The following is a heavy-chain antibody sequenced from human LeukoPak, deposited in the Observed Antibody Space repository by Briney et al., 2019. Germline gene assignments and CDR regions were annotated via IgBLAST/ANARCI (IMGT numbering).Heavy chain of an antibody. CDR1: GGSISSSSYY. V-gene: IGHV4-39*01. Sequence: PSETLSLTCTVSGGSISSSSYYWGWIRQPPGKGLEWIGSIYYSGSTYYNPSLKSRVTISVDTSKNQFSLKLSSVTAADTAVYYCARQEFGGVIALYAFDIWGQGTMVTVSS. D-gene: IGHD3-16*02. CDR3: ARQEFGGVIALYAFDI. J-gene: IGHJ3*02. CDR2: IYYSGST.